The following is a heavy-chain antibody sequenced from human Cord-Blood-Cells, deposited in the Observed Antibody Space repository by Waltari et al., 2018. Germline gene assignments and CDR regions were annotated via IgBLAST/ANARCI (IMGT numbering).Heavy chain of an antibody. CDR1: GSTFSSYG. CDR3: AKDTAYYGSGSYYDY. D-gene: IGHD3-10*01. J-gene: IGHJ4*02. Sequence: QVQLVESGGGVVQPGRSLRLSCAASGSTFSSYGIHWVAPAPGKGLEWVAVISYDGSNKYYADSVKGRFTISRDNSKNTLYLQMNSLRAEDTAVYYCAKDTAYYGSGSYYDYWGQGTLVTVSS. V-gene: IGHV3-30*18. CDR2: ISYDGSNK.